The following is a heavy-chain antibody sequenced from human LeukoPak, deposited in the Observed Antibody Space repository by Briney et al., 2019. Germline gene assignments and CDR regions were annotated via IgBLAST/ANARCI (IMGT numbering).Heavy chain of an antibody. CDR2: ISWNSGSI. D-gene: IGHD6-13*01. V-gene: IGHV3-9*01. Sequence: GGSLRLSCAASGFTFDDYAMHWVRQAPGKGLEWVSGISWNSGSIGYADSVKGRFTISRDNAKNSLYLQMNSLRAEDTALYYCAKDYIMGSSWSYYFDYWGQGTLVTVSS. CDR3: AKDYIMGSSWSYYFDY. CDR1: GFTFDDYA. J-gene: IGHJ4*02.